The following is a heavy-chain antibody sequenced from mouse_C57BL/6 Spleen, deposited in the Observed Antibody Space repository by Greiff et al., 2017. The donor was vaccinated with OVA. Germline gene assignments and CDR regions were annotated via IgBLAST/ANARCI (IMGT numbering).Heavy chain of an antibody. J-gene: IGHJ1*03. CDR1: GYTFTSYW. V-gene: IGHV1-69*01. CDR3: ARRRSNPYWYFDV. CDR2: IDPSDSYT. Sequence: QVQLQQPGAELVMPGASVKLSCKASGYTFTSYWMHWVKQRPGQGLEWIGEIDPSDSYTNYNQKFKGKSKLTVDKSSSTAYMQISSLTSEDSAVYYCARRRSNPYWYFDVWGTGTTVTVSS.